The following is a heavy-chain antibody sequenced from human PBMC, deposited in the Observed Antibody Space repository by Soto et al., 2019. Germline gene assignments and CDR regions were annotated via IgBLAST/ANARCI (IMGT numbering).Heavy chain of an antibody. CDR1: GFTFHDHG. CDR2: ISWDSAIK. Sequence: EVQLVESGGGLVQPGGSLRLSCVASGFTFHDHGMHWVRQVPGRGLEWVSGISWDSAIKDYGDSVDGRFTISRDNAKNSLYLQMDILRLEDTAIYYCAKDDGGVRSAPRGGRYPYFGMDVWGQGTSVTVSS. V-gene: IGHV3-9*01. D-gene: IGHD3-16*01. J-gene: IGHJ6*02. CDR3: AKDDGGVRSAPRGGRYPYFGMDV.